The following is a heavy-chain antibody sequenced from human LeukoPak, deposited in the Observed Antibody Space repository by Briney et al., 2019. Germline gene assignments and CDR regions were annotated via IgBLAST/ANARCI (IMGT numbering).Heavy chain of an antibody. V-gene: IGHV3-15*01. D-gene: IGHD3-10*01. CDR3: TTDRGPEAFDI. Sequence: GGSLRLSCAAAGFTFSNAWLSWVRPAPGKGLEWVGRIKSKTDGGTTDYAAPVKGRFTISRDESNNTLYLQMNSLKTEDTAVYYCTTDRGPEAFDIWGQGTMVTVSS. CDR2: IKSKTDGGTT. J-gene: IGHJ3*02. CDR1: GFTFSNAW.